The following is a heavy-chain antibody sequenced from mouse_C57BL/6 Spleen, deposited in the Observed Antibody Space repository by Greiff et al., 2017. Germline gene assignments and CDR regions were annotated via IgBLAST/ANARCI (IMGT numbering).Heavy chain of an antibody. CDR3: ARRRPDFDG. Sequence: QVQLQQPGAELVKPGASVKLSCKASGYTFTSYWMQWVKQRPGQGLEWIGEIDPSDSYTNYNQKFKGKATLTVDTSSSTAYMQLSSLTSEDSVVYYCARRRPDFDGWGTGTTVTVSS. CDR1: GYTFTSYW. V-gene: IGHV1-50*01. J-gene: IGHJ1*03. CDR2: IDPSDSYT.